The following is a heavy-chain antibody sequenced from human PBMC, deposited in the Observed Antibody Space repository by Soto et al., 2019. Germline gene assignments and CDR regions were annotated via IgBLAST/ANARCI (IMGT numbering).Heavy chain of an antibody. CDR1: PISPSSHW. J-gene: IGHJ3*02. D-gene: IGHD2-15*01. CDR3: ARECSGGSCYDAFDI. Sequence: GVSLRLSCAAAPISPSSHWMSWFRQAPGKGLEWVANIKQDGGEKYYVGSVKGRFTISRDNAKNSLYLQMDSLRAEDTAVYYCARECSGGSCYDAFDIWGQGTMVTVSS. V-gene: IGHV3-7*01. CDR2: IKQDGGEK.